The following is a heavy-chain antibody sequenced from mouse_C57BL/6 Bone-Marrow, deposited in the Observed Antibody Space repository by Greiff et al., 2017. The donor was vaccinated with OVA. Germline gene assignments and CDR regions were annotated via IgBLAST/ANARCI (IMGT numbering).Heavy chain of an antibody. D-gene: IGHD1-1*01. CDR2: ISGGGGNT. CDR3: ARRLLRGDWYVDV. CDR1: GFTFSSYT. V-gene: IGHV5-9*01. J-gene: IGHJ1*03. Sequence: EVQLVESGGGLVKPGGSLKLSCAASGFTFSSYTMSWVRQTPEKRLEWVATISGGGGNTYYPDSVKGRFTISRDNAKNTLYLQMSSLRSEDTAWYYCARRLLRGDWYVDVWGTGTTVTVSS.